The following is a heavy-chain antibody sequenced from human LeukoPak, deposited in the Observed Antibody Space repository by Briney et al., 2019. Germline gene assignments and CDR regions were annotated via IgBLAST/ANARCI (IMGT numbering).Heavy chain of an antibody. CDR2: IYYSGST. Sequence: PSETLSLTCIVSGGSVSSGSYYWSWIRQPPGKGLEWIGYIYYSGSTYYNPSLKSRVTISVDTSKNQFSLKLSSVTAADTAVYYCAREGGGSSGYKDYWGQGTLVTVSS. CDR1: GGSVSSGSYY. D-gene: IGHD3-22*01. CDR3: AREGGGSSGYKDY. V-gene: IGHV4-31*03. J-gene: IGHJ4*02.